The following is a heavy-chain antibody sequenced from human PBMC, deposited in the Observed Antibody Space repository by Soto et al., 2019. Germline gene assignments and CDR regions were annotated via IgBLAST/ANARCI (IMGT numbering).Heavy chain of an antibody. Sequence: QVQLVESGGGVVQPGRSLRLSCAASGFTFSSYSMHWVRQAPGKGLEWVAVISYDGSNKYYADSVKGRFTISRDNSKNTLYLQMNSLRAEDTAVYYCAKDVSYHFDYWGQGTLVTVSS. CDR1: GFTFSSYS. J-gene: IGHJ4*02. CDR2: ISYDGSNK. CDR3: AKDVSYHFDY. V-gene: IGHV3-30*18. D-gene: IGHD1-26*01.